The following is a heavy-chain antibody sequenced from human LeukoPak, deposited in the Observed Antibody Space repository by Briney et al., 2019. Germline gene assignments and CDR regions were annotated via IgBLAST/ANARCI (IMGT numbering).Heavy chain of an antibody. D-gene: IGHD2/OR15-2a*01. Sequence: SETLSLTCTVSGYSISSGYYWGWIRQPPGKGLEWIGSIYYSGSTYYNPSLKSRVTISVDTSKNQFSLKLSSVTAADTAVYYCARDEIISDPNYYYYMDVWGKGTTVTVSS. J-gene: IGHJ6*03. CDR2: IYYSGST. CDR3: ARDEIISDPNYYYYMDV. CDR1: GYSISSGYY. V-gene: IGHV4-38-2*02.